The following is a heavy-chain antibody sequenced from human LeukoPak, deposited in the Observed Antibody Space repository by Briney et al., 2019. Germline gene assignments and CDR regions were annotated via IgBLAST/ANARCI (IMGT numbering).Heavy chain of an antibody. Sequence: ASVKVSCKVSGYTLTELSMHWVRQAPGKGLEWMGGFDPEDGETIYAQKFQGRVTMTEDTSTDTAYMELSSLRSEDTAVYYCATAQKSYGDYPPGSPDWGQGTLVTVSS. D-gene: IGHD4-17*01. CDR2: FDPEDGET. CDR3: ATAQKSYGDYPPGSPD. V-gene: IGHV1-24*01. CDR1: GYTLTELS. J-gene: IGHJ4*02.